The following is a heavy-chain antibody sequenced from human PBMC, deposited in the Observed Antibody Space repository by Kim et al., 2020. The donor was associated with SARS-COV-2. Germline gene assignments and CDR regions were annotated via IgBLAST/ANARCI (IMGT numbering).Heavy chain of an antibody. CDR1: GFTFSIYW. D-gene: IGHD6-19*01. J-gene: IGHJ4*02. Sequence: GGSLRLSCAASGFTFSIYWMHWVRQAPGKGLVWVPRINSDGSSTTYADSVTGRFTISRDNPKNTLYLQMNSLRPEDTAVYYCARVPNSSGWYGVYWGQGTLVTVSS. CDR3: ARVPNSSGWYGVY. V-gene: IGHV3-74*01. CDR2: INSDGSST.